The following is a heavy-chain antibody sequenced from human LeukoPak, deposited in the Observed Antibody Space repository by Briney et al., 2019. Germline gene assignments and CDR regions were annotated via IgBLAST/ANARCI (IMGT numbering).Heavy chain of an antibody. CDR3: ARHIIQAPDLDY. V-gene: IGHV4-39*01. CDR1: GGSISSTSYY. CDR2: MFYSGST. Sequence: PSETLSLTCTVSGGSISSTSYYWGWVRQPPGKGLEWIGSMFYSGSTYYNPSLKSRVTISVDMSKKQFSLKLSSVTAGDTAVYYCARHIIQAPDLDYWGQGTLVTVST. D-gene: IGHD1-14*01. J-gene: IGHJ4*02.